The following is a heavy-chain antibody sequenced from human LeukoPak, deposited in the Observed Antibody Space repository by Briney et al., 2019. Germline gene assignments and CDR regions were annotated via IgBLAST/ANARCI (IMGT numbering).Heavy chain of an antibody. V-gene: IGHV3-23*01. CDR1: GFTFSSYA. J-gene: IGHJ5*02. D-gene: IGHD2-15*01. Sequence: PGGSLRLSCAASGFTFSSYAMSWVRQAPGKGLEWVSAISGSGGSTYYADSVKGRFTISRDNSKKTLYLQMNSPRAEDTAVYYCAKNGYCSGGSCYSGWFDPWGQGALVTVSS. CDR2: ISGSGGST. CDR3: AKNGYCSGGSCYSGWFDP.